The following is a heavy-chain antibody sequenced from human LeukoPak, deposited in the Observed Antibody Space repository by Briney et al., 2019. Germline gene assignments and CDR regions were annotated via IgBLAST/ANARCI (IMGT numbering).Heavy chain of an antibody. Sequence: GGSLRLSCAASGFTFSSYELYWVRQAPGKGLEWISYISSSSTIIKYADSVRGRFTISRDDARESLYLQISSLRADDTAIYYCGASRQYVGAFDIWGQGTLVTVSS. V-gene: IGHV3-48*03. J-gene: IGHJ3*02. CDR3: GASRQYVGAFDI. CDR1: GFTFSSYE. CDR2: ISSSSTII. D-gene: IGHD3-16*01.